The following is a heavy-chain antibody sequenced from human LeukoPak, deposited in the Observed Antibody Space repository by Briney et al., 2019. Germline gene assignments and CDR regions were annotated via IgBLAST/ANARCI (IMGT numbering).Heavy chain of an antibody. V-gene: IGHV4-34*01. D-gene: IGHD3-3*01. CDR2: INHSGST. CDR1: GGSFSGYY. CDR3: ARGLDGITIFGVVITDAFDI. J-gene: IGHJ3*02. Sequence: SETLSLTCAVYGGSFSGYYRSWIRQPPGKGLEWIGEINHSGSTNYNPSLKSRVTISVDTSKNQFSLKLSSVTAADTAVYYCARGLDGITIFGVVITDAFDIWGQGTMVTVSS.